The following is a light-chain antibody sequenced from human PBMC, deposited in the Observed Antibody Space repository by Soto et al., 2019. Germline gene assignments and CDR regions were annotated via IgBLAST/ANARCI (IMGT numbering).Light chain of an antibody. Sequence: QSVLTQPPSASGTPGQRVTISCSGSTSNIGSNTVNWYQQLPRTAPKLLSYSNNERPSGVPDRFSGSKAGTSASLATSGLQSEDEADYYCSTWEDSLNGVVFGGGTQLTVL. CDR1: TSNIGSNT. V-gene: IGLV1-44*01. J-gene: IGLJ3*02. CDR2: SNN. CDR3: STWEDSLNGVV.